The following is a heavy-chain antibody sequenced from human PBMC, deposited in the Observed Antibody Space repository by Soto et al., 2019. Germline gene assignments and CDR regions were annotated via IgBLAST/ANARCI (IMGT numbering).Heavy chain of an antibody. CDR1: GLSLSTDDAR. V-gene: IGHV2-5*02. CDR3: ARSKYSTPSFDY. D-gene: IGHD6-6*01. J-gene: IGHJ4*02. Sequence: SGPTLVNPTHTLTLTCTCSGLSLSTDDARVGWIRQPPGKALDWLAVIYWDDDKRYSPSLKIRLTITQDTSKNHVLLTITDMVPVATATYFGARSKYSTPSFDYWGQGALVTVSS. CDR2: IYWDDDK.